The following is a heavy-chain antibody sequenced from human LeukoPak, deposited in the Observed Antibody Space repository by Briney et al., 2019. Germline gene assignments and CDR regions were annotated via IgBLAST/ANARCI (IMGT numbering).Heavy chain of an antibody. V-gene: IGHV1-18*01. CDR3: ARGFPPRRNYNSSGYYSYYFDF. J-gene: IGHJ4*02. Sequence: ASVKVSCKASGYTFTNYGISWVRHGPGQGLEWMGWISGYNGHTKYAQKIQGRVTMTTDTSTSTAYMELRSLRSDETAVYYCARGFPPRRNYNSSGYYSYYFDFWGQGTLVTVSS. CDR1: GYTFTNYG. D-gene: IGHD3-22*01. CDR2: ISGYNGHT.